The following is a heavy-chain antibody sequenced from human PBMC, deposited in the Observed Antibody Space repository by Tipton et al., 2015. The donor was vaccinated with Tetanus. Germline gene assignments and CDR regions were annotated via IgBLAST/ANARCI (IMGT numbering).Heavy chain of an antibody. D-gene: IGHD4-17*01. CDR1: GYTFSGYY. J-gene: IGHJ5*02. V-gene: IGHV1-2*02. CDR2: INPNSGGT. CDR3: ARGGLHSIDLGDYPWFDH. Sequence: QLVQSGAEVKKSGASVRVSCTTSGYTFSGYYIHWVRHAPGQGLEWMGWINPNSGGTHFAQRFQGRVSMTRDPSVSTVYMDLSSLRYDDTAVYFCARGGLHSIDLGDYPWFDHWGQGTPVTVSS.